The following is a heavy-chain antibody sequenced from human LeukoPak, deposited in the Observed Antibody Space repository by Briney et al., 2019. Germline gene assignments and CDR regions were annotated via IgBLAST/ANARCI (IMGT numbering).Heavy chain of an antibody. CDR3: ARHVGGDGE. D-gene: IGHD3-10*02. CDR1: GYSISSGYY. J-gene: IGHJ4*02. CDR2: IYHSGST. V-gene: IGHV4-38-2*01. Sequence: NPFETLSLTCAVSGYSISSGYYWGWIRQPPGKGLEWIGSIYHSGSTYYNPSLKSRVTISVDTSKNQYSLKLSSVTAADTAVYYCARHVGGDGEWGQGTLVTVSS.